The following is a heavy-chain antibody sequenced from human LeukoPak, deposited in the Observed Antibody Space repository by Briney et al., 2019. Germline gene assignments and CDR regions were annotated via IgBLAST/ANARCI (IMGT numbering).Heavy chain of an antibody. J-gene: IGHJ4*02. CDR2: IWYDGSNK. D-gene: IGHD5-12*01. CDR1: GFTFSSYG. CDR3: AKVARLGYSGYDFWEDYFDY. Sequence: GGSLRLSCAASGFTFSSYGMHWVRQAPGKGLEWVAVIWYDGSNKYYADSVKGRLTISRDNSKNTLYLQMNSLRAEDTAVYYCAKVARLGYSGYDFWEDYFDYWGQGTLVTVSS. V-gene: IGHV3-33*06.